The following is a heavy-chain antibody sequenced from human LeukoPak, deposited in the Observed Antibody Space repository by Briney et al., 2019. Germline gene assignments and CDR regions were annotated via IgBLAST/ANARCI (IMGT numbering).Heavy chain of an antibody. D-gene: IGHD3-10*01. CDR1: DYTFISRG. V-gene: IGHV1-18*01. CDR3: AVWFRDVSDFLGPWDD. J-gene: IGHJ4*02. Sequence: ASVTVSCTPSDYTFISRGVSWVRQAPGQGLEWMGWISGYKGNTKCAQKLQGRVTMTTDTSTSTAYMELRSLRADDTAVYYCAVWFRDVSDFLGPWDDWGQGTLVTVSS. CDR2: ISGYKGNT.